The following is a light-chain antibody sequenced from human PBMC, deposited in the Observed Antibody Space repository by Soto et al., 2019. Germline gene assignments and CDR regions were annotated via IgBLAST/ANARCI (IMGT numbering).Light chain of an antibody. J-gene: IGLJ1*01. CDR2: GNS. V-gene: IGLV1-40*01. Sequence: QXVLTQPPSVSGAPCQRVTISCTGSSSNIGATYDVQWYQQLPGTAPKLLIYGNSNRPSGVPDRFSGSKSGTSASLAITGLQADDEADYYCQSYDSSLSAHYVFGTGTKVTVL. CDR3: QSYDSSLSAHYV. CDR1: SSNIGATYD.